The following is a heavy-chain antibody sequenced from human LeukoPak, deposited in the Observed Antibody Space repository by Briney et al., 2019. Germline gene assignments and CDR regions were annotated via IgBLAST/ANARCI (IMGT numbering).Heavy chain of an antibody. CDR3: ARITMIDHYYGMDV. D-gene: IGHD3-22*01. CDR1: GFLLSTSGMC. Sequence: SGPALVKPTQTLTLTCTFSGFLLSTSGMCVSWIRQPPGKALEWLALIDWDDDKYYSTSLKTRLTIPKDTSKNQVVLTMTNMDPVDTATYYCARITMIDHYYGMDVWGQGTTVTVSS. CDR2: IDWDDDK. J-gene: IGHJ6*02. V-gene: IGHV2-70*13.